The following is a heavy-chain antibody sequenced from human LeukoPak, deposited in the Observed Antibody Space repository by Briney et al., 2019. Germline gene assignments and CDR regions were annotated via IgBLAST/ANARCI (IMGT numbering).Heavy chain of an antibody. CDR1: GFTFSSYW. J-gene: IGHJ4*02. Sequence: AGGSLRLSCAAPGFTFSSYWMHWVRQAPGKGLVWVSRIHSDGSSTSYADSVRGRFTISRDDAKSTLYLQMNSLRAEDTAVYYCARSGWPYYFDYWGQGTLVTVSS. D-gene: IGHD3-22*01. CDR2: IHSDGSST. CDR3: ARSGWPYYFDY. V-gene: IGHV3-74*01.